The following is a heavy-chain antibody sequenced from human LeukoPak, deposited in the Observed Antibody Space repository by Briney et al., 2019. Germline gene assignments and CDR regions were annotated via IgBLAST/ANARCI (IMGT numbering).Heavy chain of an antibody. V-gene: IGHV3-53*01. CDR1: GFTVSSNY. CDR3: ARTYGDYVYILGY. J-gene: IGHJ4*02. CDR2: IYSGGST. Sequence: GGSLRLSCAASGFTVSSNYMSWVRQAPGQGLEWALVIYSGGSTYYADSVKGRFTISRDISKNTVYLQMNSLRAEDTAVYYCARTYGDYVYILGYWGQGTLVTVSS. D-gene: IGHD4-17*01.